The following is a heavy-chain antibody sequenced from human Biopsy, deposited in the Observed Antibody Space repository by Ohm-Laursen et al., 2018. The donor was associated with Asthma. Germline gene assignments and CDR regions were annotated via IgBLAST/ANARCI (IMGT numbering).Heavy chain of an antibody. V-gene: IGHV3-23*01. J-gene: IGHJ4*02. CDR1: GFTFGNFA. D-gene: IGHD6-19*01. Sequence: GSLRLSCTASGFTFGNFAMSWARQAPGKGLEWVSTIKTNGRGADYPNPAKGRFTISRDDSKNTLYLQMSSLRAEDTAVYYCARGDSSGWSHYYFDYWGQGTLVTVSS. CDR3: ARGDSSGWSHYYFDY. CDR2: IKTNGRGA.